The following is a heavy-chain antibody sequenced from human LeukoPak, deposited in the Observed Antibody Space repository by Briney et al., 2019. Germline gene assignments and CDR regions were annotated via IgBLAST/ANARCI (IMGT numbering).Heavy chain of an antibody. CDR1: GFTFSSYG. Sequence: PGRSLRLSCAASGFTFSSYGMHWVRQAPGKGLEWVAVIWYGGSNKYYADSVKGRFTISRDNSKNTLYLQMNSLRAEDTAVYYCAREFPTSNPIKEDRYCSSTSCNYWGQGTLVTVSS. V-gene: IGHV3-33*01. CDR2: IWYGGSNK. J-gene: IGHJ4*02. D-gene: IGHD2-2*01. CDR3: AREFPTSNPIKEDRYCSSTSCNY.